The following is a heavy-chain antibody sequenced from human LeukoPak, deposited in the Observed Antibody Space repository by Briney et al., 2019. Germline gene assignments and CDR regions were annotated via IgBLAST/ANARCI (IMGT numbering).Heavy chain of an antibody. CDR2: IWYDGSNK. J-gene: IGHJ3*02. CDR3: ARDQGSSGDNDAFDI. CDR1: GFTFSRYW. V-gene: IGHV3-33*07. D-gene: IGHD3-22*01. Sequence: GGSLRLSCVGSGFTFSRYWLNWVRQAPGKGLEWVAVIWYDGSNKYYADSVKGRFTISRDNSKNTLYLQMNSLRAEDTAVYYCARDQGSSGDNDAFDIWGQGTMVTVSS.